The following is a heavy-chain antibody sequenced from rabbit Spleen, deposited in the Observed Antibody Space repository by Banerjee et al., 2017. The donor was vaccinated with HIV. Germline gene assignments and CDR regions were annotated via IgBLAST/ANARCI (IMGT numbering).Heavy chain of an antibody. CDR3: ARDTSTSFSSYGMDL. CDR1: GFSFSSGYD. J-gene: IGHJ6*01. D-gene: IGHD1-1*01. Sequence: QSLEESGGDLVKPGASLTLTCTASGFSFSSGYDMCWVRQAPGKGLELIACIDSSSGKTWYASWAKGRFTITRSTSLNTVNLEMTSLTAADTATYFCARDTSTSFSSYGMDLWGPGTLVTVS. V-gene: IGHV1S43*01. CDR2: IDSSSGKT.